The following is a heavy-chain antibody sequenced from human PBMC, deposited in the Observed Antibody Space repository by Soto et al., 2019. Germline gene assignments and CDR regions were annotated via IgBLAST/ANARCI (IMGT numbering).Heavy chain of an antibody. J-gene: IGHJ4*02. CDR1: GYTFIDYF. CDR2: INANSGDT. D-gene: IGHD5-18*01. CDR3: ARQLDTTMVTDY. Sequence: RASVKVSCKASGYTFIDYFMHWVRQAPGQGLEWMGWINANSGDTSYAQNFQGRVTMTRDASVSTIYMDFSRLRSDDTAVYYCARQLDTTMVTDYWGQGTLVTVSS. V-gene: IGHV1-2*02.